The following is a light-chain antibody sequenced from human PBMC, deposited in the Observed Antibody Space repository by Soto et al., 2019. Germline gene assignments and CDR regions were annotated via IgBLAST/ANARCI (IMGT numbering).Light chain of an antibody. Sequence: MVLTQAPAAVSLSSWEIGTRYCRASQSVSSYLAWYQQKPGQAPRLLIYDASNRATGIPARFSCSGSVTDFAITISTLEPEDFAVYYRRERSNWRWALGQGTKVDIK. CDR2: DAS. J-gene: IGKJ1*01. CDR1: QSVSSY. CDR3: RERSNWRWA. V-gene: IGKV3-11*01.